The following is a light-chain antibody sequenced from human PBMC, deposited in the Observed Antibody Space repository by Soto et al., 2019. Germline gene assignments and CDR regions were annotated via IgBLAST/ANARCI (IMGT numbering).Light chain of an antibody. J-gene: IGKJ1*01. Sequence: DIQMTQSPSTVSASVGDRVTITCRASQSISSWLAWYQQKPGKAPKLLIYDASSLESGVPSRFSGSGSGTEFTLTISSLQPDDFATYYCQQYNSYWTFXQGTKVDIK. CDR1: QSISSW. V-gene: IGKV1-5*01. CDR3: QQYNSYWT. CDR2: DAS.